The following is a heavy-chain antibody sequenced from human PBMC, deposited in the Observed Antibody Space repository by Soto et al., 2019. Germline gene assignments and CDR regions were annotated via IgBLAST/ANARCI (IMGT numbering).Heavy chain of an antibody. D-gene: IGHD2-2*01. CDR1: GFTFSSYG. Sequence: GGSLRLSCAASGFTFSSYGMHWVRQAPGKGLEWVAVIWYDGSNKYYADSVKGRFTISRDNSKNTLYLQMNSLRAEDTAVYYCAREGSEVVPAAMFEVQEKEYYYYYYYMDVWGKGTTVTVSS. J-gene: IGHJ6*03. CDR3: AREGSEVVPAAMFEVQEKEYYYYYYYMDV. CDR2: IWYDGSNK. V-gene: IGHV3-33*01.